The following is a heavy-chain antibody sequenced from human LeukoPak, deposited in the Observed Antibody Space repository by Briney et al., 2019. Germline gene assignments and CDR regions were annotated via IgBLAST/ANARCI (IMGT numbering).Heavy chain of an antibody. J-gene: IGHJ1*01. Sequence: PGGSLRLSCAASGFTFSSYAMSWVRQAPGKGLERVSGIIGSGSSTYYADSVKGRFTISRDNSKNTLYLQMNSLRAEDAAIYYCAKSLDRISWYLYFEHWGRGTLVTVSS. CDR3: AKSLDRISWYLYFEH. CDR1: GFTFSSYA. CDR2: IIGSGSST. V-gene: IGHV3-23*01. D-gene: IGHD6-13*01.